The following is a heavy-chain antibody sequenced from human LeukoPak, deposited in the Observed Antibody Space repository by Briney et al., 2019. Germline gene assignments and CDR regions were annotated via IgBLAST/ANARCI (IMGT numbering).Heavy chain of an antibody. V-gene: IGHV3-23*01. Sequence: GGSLRLSCAASGFIFSSYAMSWVRQAPGKGLEWVSYGGSGGSTHYADSVKGRFTVSRDNSKSTLYLQMNSLTAEDTAVYYCAKMRGQYYHSYYMDAWGKGTTVTVSS. CDR3: AKMRGQYYHSYYMDA. CDR1: GFIFSSYA. J-gene: IGHJ6*03. CDR2: GGSGGST.